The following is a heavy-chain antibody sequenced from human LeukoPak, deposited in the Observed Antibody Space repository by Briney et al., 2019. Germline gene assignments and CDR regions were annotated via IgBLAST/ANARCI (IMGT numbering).Heavy chain of an antibody. CDR3: ARRIMVRGVIRYYYYGMDV. V-gene: IGHV4-34*01. CDR2: INHSGST. J-gene: IGHJ6*02. CDR1: GGPFSGYY. Sequence: PSETLSLTCAVYGGPFSGYYWSWIRQPPGKGLEWIGEINHSGSTNYNPSLKSRVTISVDTSKNQFSLKLSSVTAADTAVYYCARRIMVRGVIRYYYYGMDVWGQGTTVTVSS. D-gene: IGHD3-10*01.